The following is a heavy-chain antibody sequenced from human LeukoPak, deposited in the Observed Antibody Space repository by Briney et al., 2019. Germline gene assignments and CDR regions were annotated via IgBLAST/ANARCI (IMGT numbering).Heavy chain of an antibody. D-gene: IGHD3-22*01. J-gene: IGHJ3*02. CDR3: ARDGPITMIEGAFDI. Sequence: KPSVTLSLTCTVSGGSISSYYWSWIRQPAGKGLEWIGRIYTSGSTNYNPSLKSRVTMSVDTSKNQFSLKLSSVTAADTAVYYCARDGPITMIEGAFDIWGQGTMVTVSS. CDR1: GGSISSYY. CDR2: IYTSGST. V-gene: IGHV4-4*07.